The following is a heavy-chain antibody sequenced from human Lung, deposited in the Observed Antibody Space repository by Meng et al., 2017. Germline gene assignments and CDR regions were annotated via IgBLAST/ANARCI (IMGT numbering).Heavy chain of an antibody. Sequence: DVDFLESATLLVPPWGSPRISFASSGFPFSSYYMVVVRQAPGKGLECVSAISGSGGSTYYADSVKGRFTISRDNSKNTLYLQMNSLRAEDTAVYYCAKDPTKLEPPLWGQGTLVTVSS. J-gene: IGHJ4*02. D-gene: IGHD1-14*01. CDR1: GFPFSSYY. V-gene: IGHV3-23*01. CDR3: AKDPTKLEPPL. CDR2: ISGSGGST.